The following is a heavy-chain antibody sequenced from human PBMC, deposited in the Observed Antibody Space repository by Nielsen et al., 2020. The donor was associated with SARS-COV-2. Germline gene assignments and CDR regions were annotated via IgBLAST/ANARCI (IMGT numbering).Heavy chain of an antibody. J-gene: IGHJ1*01. V-gene: IGHV3-20*04. CDR1: GFTFDDYG. D-gene: IGHD1-14*01. Sequence: GESLKISCAASGFTFDDYGMSWVRPAPGKGLEWVSGINWNGGSTGYADSVKGRFTISRDNAKNSLYLQMNSLRAEDTALYYCARDMRSAAGNLEYFQHWGQGTLVTVSS. CDR3: ARDMRSAAGNLEYFQH. CDR2: INWNGGST.